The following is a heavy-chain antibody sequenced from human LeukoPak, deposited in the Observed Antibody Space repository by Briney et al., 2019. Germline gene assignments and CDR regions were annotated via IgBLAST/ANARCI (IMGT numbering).Heavy chain of an antibody. D-gene: IGHD3-10*01. CDR1: GGSISGYY. CDR3: VIGRGWQPDY. V-gene: IGHV4-59*01. J-gene: IGHJ4*02. CDR2: VHYSGNT. Sequence: PSETLSLTCTVSGGSISGYYHNWVRQSPGRGLEWIGLVHYSGNTNYNPSLKSRVSIPTDTSKNHFSLEMTSVATADTAVYYCVIGRGWQPDYWGQGIPVTVSS.